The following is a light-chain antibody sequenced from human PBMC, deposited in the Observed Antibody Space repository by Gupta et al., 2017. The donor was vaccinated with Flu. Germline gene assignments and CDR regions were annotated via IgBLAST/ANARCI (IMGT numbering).Light chain of an antibody. CDR1: QSISSW. CDR2: KAS. V-gene: IGKV1-5*03. Sequence: DIQMTQSPSTLSASVGDRVTITCRASQSISSWLAWYQQKPGKAPKLLIYKASSLESGVPSRFSGSGSGTEFTLTISNLQPDDFATYYCQQYNSWGTFGQGTKVEIK. J-gene: IGKJ1*01. CDR3: QQYNSWGT.